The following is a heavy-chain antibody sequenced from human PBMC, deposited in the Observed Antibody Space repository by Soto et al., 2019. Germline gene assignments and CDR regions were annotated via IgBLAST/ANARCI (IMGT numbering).Heavy chain of an antibody. CDR3: ARARETTYYYYYGMDV. CDR2: IIPIFGTA. CDR1: GGTFSSYA. V-gene: IGHV1-69*13. D-gene: IGHD1-7*01. Sequence: ASVKVSCKASGGTFSSYAISWVRQAPGQGLEWMGGIIPIFGTANYAQKFQGRVTITADESTSTAYMELSSLRSEDTAVYYCARARETTYYYYYGMDVWGQGTTVTVYS. J-gene: IGHJ6*02.